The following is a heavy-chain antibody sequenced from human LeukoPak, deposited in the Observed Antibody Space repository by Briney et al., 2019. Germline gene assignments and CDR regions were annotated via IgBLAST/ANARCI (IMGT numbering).Heavy chain of an antibody. CDR1: GGSISSYD. J-gene: IGHJ2*01. CDR2: IYTSGST. Sequence: PSETLSLTCTVSGGSISSYDWSWIRQPAGKGLEWIGRIYTSGSTNYNPSLKSRVTMSVDTSKIQFSLKLNSVTAADTAVYDCARLSSTWYQDWYFDLWGRGTLVTVSS. V-gene: IGHV4-4*07. CDR3: ARLSSTWYQDWYFDL. D-gene: IGHD6-13*01.